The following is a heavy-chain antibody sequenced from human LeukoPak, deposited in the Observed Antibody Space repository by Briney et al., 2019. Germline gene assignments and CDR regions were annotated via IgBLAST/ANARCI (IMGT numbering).Heavy chain of an antibody. CDR1: GYTFTGYY. V-gene: IGHV1-46*01. CDR2: INPSGGST. CDR3: ARVHHYFDIAFDY. J-gene: IGHJ4*02. D-gene: IGHD3-22*01. Sequence: ASVKVSCKASGYTFTGYYMHWVRQAPGQGLEWMGMINPSGGSTNYAQTFQGRVTMTRDMSTSTVYMELSSLRSEDTAVYYCARVHHYFDIAFDYWGQGTLVTVSS.